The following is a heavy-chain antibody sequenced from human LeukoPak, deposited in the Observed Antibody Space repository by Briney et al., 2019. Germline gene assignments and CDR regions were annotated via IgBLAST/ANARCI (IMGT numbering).Heavy chain of an antibody. CDR1: GGSISSGGYS. V-gene: IGHV4-30-2*01. J-gene: IGHJ4*02. CDR2: IYHSGST. CDR3: ARHCGGDCFFDY. D-gene: IGHD2-21*02. Sequence: PSETLSLTCAVSGGSISSGGYSWSWLRQPPGKGLEWIGYIYHSGSTYYNPSLKSRVTISVDRSKNQFSLKLSSVTAADTAVYYCARHCGGDCFFDYWGQGTLVTVSS.